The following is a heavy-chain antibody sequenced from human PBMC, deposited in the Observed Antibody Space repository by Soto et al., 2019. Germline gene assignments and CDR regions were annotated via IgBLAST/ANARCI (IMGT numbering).Heavy chain of an antibody. CDR3: ARDNRLAAARPYYYYGMDV. V-gene: IGHV3-7*05. Sequence: PGGSLRLSCAASGFTFSSYWMSWVRQAPGKGLEWVANIKQDGSEKYYVDSVKGRFTISRDNAKNSLYLQMNSLRAEDTAVYYCARDNRLAAARPYYYYGMDVWGQGTTVTVYS. CDR1: GFTFSSYW. D-gene: IGHD6-13*01. CDR2: IKQDGSEK. J-gene: IGHJ6*02.